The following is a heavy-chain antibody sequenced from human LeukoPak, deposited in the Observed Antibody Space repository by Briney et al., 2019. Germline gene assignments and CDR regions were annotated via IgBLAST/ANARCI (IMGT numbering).Heavy chain of an antibody. J-gene: IGHJ4*02. V-gene: IGHV4-39*01. D-gene: IGHD1-14*01. CDR3: ARYHLSVGFDY. CDR2: IYYSGTT. CDR1: GGSISISSYY. Sequence: SETLSLTCTVSGGSISISSYYWGWIRQPPGKGLEWIASIYYSGTTYYNPSLKSRVTISIDTSKNRFSLKLSSVTAADTAVYYCARYHLSVGFDYWGQGTLVTVSS.